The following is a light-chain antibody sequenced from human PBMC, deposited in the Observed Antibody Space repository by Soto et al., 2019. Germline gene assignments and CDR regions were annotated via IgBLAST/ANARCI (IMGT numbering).Light chain of an antibody. V-gene: IGLV2-8*01. J-gene: IGLJ2*01. Sequence: QPVLTQPPSASGSPGQSVTISCTGTSSDIGGYNYVSWYQQHPGKAPKLMIYDVSERPSGVPDRFSGSKSGNTASLTVSGLQAEDEADYYCSSYVSSSTFVVFGGGTKLTVL. CDR1: SSDIGGYNY. CDR2: DVS. CDR3: SSYVSSSTFVV.